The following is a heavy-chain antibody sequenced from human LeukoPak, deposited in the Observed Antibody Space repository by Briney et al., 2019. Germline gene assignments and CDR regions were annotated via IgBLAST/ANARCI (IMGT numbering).Heavy chain of an antibody. D-gene: IGHD6-19*01. Sequence: SETLSLTCTVSGHFISSGYFWGRIRQPPGKGLEWIGIIHYGESPYYSPSLESRITISMDTSKNHFSLNLSSVTATDTAVYYCARGGGVRTGSGWRPGNYFDFWGQGSLVIVSS. CDR2: IHYGESP. J-gene: IGHJ4*02. V-gene: IGHV4-38-2*02. CDR1: GHFISSGYF. CDR3: ARGGGVRTGSGWRPGNYFDF.